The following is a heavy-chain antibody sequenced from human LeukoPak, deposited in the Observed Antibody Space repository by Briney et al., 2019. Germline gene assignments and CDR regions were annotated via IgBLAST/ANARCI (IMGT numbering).Heavy chain of an antibody. D-gene: IGHD3-3*01. V-gene: IGHV3-23*01. CDR2: ISGSGGST. CDR3: ANTFSYDFWSGYQPFDY. CDR1: GFTFSSYA. J-gene: IGHJ4*02. Sequence: PGGSLRLXCAASGFTFSSYAMSWDRQAPGKGLEWVSAISGSGGSTYYADSVKGRFTISRDNSKNTLYLQMNSLRAEDTAVYYCANTFSYDFWSGYQPFDYWGQGTLVTVSS.